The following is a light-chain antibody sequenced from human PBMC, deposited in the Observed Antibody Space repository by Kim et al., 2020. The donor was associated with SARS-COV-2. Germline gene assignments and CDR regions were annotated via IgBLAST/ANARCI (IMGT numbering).Light chain of an antibody. CDR3: QQSYSFPRT. V-gene: IGKV1-39*01. Sequence: DIQMAQSPSSLSASVGDTVTITCRASQSVSNWLNWYQQKPGKAPHLLIFRASILQSGVPARFSGSASGTDFALTISSLQPEDFATYYCQQSYSFPRTFGQGTKVEIK. CDR1: QSVSNW. J-gene: IGKJ1*01. CDR2: RAS.